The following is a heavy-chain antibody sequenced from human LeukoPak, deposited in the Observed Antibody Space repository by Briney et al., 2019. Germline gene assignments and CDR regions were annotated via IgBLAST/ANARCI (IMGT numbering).Heavy chain of an antibody. V-gene: IGHV4-30-4*01. CDR2: IYYSGST. D-gene: IGHD6-6*01. CDR3: ASLLGGQLVGDNYFDY. J-gene: IGHJ4*02. Sequence: SETLSLTCTVSGGSISSGDYYWSWIRQPPGKGLEWIGYIYYSGSTYYNPSLKSRVTISLDTSKNQFSLKLSSVTAADTAVYYCASLLGGQLVGDNYFDYWGQGTLVTVSS. CDR1: GGSISSGDYY.